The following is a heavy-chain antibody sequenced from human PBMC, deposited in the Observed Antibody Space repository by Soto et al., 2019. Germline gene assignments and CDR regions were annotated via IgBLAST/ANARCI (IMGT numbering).Heavy chain of an antibody. Sequence: SGTLSPTCAVNCGSFRGYYWTWIRQPPGKGLEWIGEINHSGSTNYNPSLKSRVTISVDTSKNQVSLKLSSVTAADTAVYYCARVSGIYYYGMDVWGQGTTVT. D-gene: IGHD3-10*01. CDR3: ARVSGIYYYGMDV. CDR2: INHSGST. J-gene: IGHJ6*02. V-gene: IGHV4-34*01. CDR1: CGSFRGYY.